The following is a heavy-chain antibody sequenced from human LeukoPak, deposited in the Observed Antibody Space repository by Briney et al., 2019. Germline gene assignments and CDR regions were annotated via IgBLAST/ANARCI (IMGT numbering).Heavy chain of an antibody. J-gene: IGHJ4*02. CDR3: ARDSKGLSRILYY. Sequence: PSETLSLTCTVSGGSISSSSYYWGWIRQPPGKGLEWIGSIYYSGSTYYNPSLKSRVTISVGTSKNQFSLKLSSVTAADTAVYYCARDSKGLSRILYYWGQGTLVTVSS. CDR2: IYYSGST. D-gene: IGHD2-15*01. CDR1: GGSISSSSYY. V-gene: IGHV4-39*07.